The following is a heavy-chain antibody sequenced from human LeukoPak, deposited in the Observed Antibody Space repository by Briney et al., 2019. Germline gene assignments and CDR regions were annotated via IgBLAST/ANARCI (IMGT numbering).Heavy chain of an antibody. CDR3: GRQDLASRAFDL. D-gene: IGHD6-19*01. CDR1: GGSISSSTYY. V-gene: IGHV4-39*01. J-gene: IGHJ3*01. CDR2: IYYRGTT. Sequence: SETLSLTCTVSGGSISSSTYYWAWIRQPPGKGLEWIGSIYYRGTTYYNPSLKSRVTISVDTSKNQFSLKLNSVTAADTALYYCGRQDLASRAFDLWGQGTMVTVSS.